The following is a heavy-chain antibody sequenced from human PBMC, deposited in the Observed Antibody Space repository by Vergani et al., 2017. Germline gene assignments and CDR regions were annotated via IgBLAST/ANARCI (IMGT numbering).Heavy chain of an antibody. CDR2: VIPHLEIT. D-gene: IGHD3-3*01. CDR1: GYTFSTYG. V-gene: IGHV1-69*09. CDR3: ASRDITIFGVVIIRGYYYYGMDV. Sequence: QVLLVQSGSELRKPGASVRVSCKASGYTFSTYGISWVRQAPGQGLEWVGRVIPHLEITTLAQHLQGRVIITADKSTDTAYMELSSLRSEDTAVYYCASRDITIFGVVIIRGYYYYGMDVWGQGTTVTVSS. J-gene: IGHJ6*02.